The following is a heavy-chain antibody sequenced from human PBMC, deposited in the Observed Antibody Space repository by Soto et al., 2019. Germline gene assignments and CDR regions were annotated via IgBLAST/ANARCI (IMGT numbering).Heavy chain of an antibody. CDR1: SFTVSYYW. Sequence: GGSLRLSCAASSFTVSYYWMHWVRQAPGKGLVWVSRIHSDGSSTSYADFVKGRFIISRDNARNTVDLQMNSVRVEDTAVYYCARGDRGAFDLWGQGTVVTVSS. D-gene: IGHD1-26*01. V-gene: IGHV3-74*01. CDR3: ARGDRGAFDL. CDR2: IHSDGSST. J-gene: IGHJ3*01.